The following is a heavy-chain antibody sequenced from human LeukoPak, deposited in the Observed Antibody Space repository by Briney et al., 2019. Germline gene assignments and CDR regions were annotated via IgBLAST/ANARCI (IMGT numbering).Heavy chain of an antibody. CDR2: IYYSGST. Sequence: SETLSLTCTVSGGSISSYYWSWIRQPPGKGLEWIGYIYYSGSTNYNPSLKSRVTISVDTSKNQFSLKLSSVTAADTAAYYCARATTSVAGAVDYWGQGTLVTVSS. CDR3: ARATTSVAGAVDY. CDR1: GGSISSYY. J-gene: IGHJ4*02. D-gene: IGHD4-23*01. V-gene: IGHV4-59*01.